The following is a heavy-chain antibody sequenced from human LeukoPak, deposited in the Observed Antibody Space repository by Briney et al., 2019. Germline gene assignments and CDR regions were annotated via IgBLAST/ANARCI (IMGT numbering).Heavy chain of an antibody. V-gene: IGHV3-23*01. CDR3: AKANWVSNADAVW. J-gene: IGHJ4*02. D-gene: IGHD1-1*01. Sequence: PGGSLRLSCAASGFTFPRSAMSWVRQAPGKGLEWVSTIVGHGVSTYYADSVRGRFTISRDDSRNTVYLQLNNLRVEDTAIYYCAKANWVSNADAVWWGQGTRVTVSS. CDR1: GFTFPRSA. CDR2: IVGHGVST.